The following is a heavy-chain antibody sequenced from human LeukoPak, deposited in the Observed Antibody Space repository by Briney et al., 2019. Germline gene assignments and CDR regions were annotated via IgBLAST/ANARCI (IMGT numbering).Heavy chain of an antibody. V-gene: IGHV3-23*01. CDR1: GFTFSSYA. CDR2: ISGDGGTT. Sequence: PGRSLRLSCAASGFTFSSYAMSWVRQAPGKGLEWVSAISGDGGTTYYADSVKGRFTISRDNSRGTLHLQMDSLRAEDTAIYYCAKDRGYWGQGTLVTVSS. CDR3: AKDRGY. J-gene: IGHJ4*02.